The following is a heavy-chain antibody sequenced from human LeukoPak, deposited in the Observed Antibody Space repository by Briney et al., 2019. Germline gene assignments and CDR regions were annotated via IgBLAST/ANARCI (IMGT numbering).Heavy chain of an antibody. V-gene: IGHV3-30-3*01. CDR2: ISYDGSNK. J-gene: IGHJ4*02. D-gene: IGHD6-13*01. CDR3: AKDGIGYSSSWYYFDY. Sequence: GRSLRLSCAASGFTFSSYAMHWVRQAPGKGLEWVVVISYDGSNKYYADSVKGRFTISRDNSKNTLYLQMNSLRAEDTAVYYCAKDGIGYSSSWYYFDYWGQGTLVTVSS. CDR1: GFTFSSYA.